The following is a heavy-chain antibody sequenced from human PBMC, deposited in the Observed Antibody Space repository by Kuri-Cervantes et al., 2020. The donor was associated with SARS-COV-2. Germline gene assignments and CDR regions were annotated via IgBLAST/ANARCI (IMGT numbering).Heavy chain of an antibody. CDR2: INHSGST. V-gene: IGHV4-34*01. CDR1: GGSFSGYY. D-gene: IGHD3-3*01. J-gene: IGHJ4*02. CDR3: ARGQSSITIFGVVIIPTIYYFDY. Sequence: ESLKISCAVYGGSFSGYYWGWNRQPPGKGLEWIGEINHSGSTNYNPSLKSRVTISVDTSKSQFSLKLSSVTAADTAVYYCARGQSSITIFGVVIIPTIYYFDYWDQGTLVTVSS.